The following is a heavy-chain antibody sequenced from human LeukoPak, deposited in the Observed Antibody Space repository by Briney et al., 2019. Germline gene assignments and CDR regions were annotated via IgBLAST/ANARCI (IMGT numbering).Heavy chain of an antibody. CDR2: IYHSGST. J-gene: IGHJ4*02. CDR3: ARGGYYFDY. Sequence: PSETLSLTCTVPGGSISSYYWNWIRQPPGKGLEWIGYIYHSGSTKYNPSLKSRVTISVDTSKNQFSLKLSSVTAADTAVYYCARGGYYFDYWGQGSLVTVSS. V-gene: IGHV4-59*01. D-gene: IGHD3-10*01. CDR1: GGSISSYY.